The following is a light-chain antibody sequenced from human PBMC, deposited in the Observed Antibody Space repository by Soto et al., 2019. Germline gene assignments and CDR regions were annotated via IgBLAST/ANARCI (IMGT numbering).Light chain of an antibody. CDR3: SSYTSSSTLG. V-gene: IGLV2-14*01. J-gene: IGLJ3*02. Sequence: QSALTQPASVSGSPGQSITISCTGTSRDVGGYNYVSWYQQHPGKAPKLMIYDVSTRPSGVSNRFSGSKSGNTASLTISGLQAEDEADYYCSSYTSSSTLGFGGGTKLTVL. CDR1: SRDVGGYNY. CDR2: DVS.